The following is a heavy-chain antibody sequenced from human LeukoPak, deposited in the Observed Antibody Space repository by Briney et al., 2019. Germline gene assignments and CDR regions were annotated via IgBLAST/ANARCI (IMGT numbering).Heavy chain of an antibody. V-gene: IGHV4-39*01. J-gene: IGHJ4*02. CDR1: GGSISSSSYY. CDR3: ASRSALIAVAGRRTYYFDY. D-gene: IGHD6-19*01. Sequence: SETLSLICTVSGGSISSSSYYWGWIRQPPGKGLERIGRIYYSGSTYYNPSLKSRVTISVDTSKNQFSLKLSSVTAADTAVYYCASRSALIAVAGRRTYYFDYWGQGTLVTVSS. CDR2: IYYSGST.